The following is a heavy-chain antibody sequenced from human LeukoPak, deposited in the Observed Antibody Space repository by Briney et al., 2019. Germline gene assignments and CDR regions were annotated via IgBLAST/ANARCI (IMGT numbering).Heavy chain of an antibody. V-gene: IGHV4-59*01. D-gene: IGHD7-27*01. CDR3: ARGANWGSPDY. J-gene: IGHJ4*02. CDR2: IYYSGTT. Sequence: SETLSLTCTVSGGSISSDYWSWIRQSPGKGLEWIGYIYYSGTTSYNPSLKSRVTISLDTSKNQFSLKLSSVSAADTAVYYCARGANWGSPDYWGQGTLVTVSS. CDR1: GGSISSDY.